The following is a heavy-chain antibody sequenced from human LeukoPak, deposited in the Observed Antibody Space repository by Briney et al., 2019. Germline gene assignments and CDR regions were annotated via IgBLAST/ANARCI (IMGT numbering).Heavy chain of an antibody. CDR1: GVSISSGGYY. J-gene: IGHJ4*02. D-gene: IGHD2-2*01. CDR2: IYYSGST. CDR3: AGDKRYCSSTSCYAGGSGGY. Sequence: SETLSLTCTVSGVSISSGGYYWSWIRQHPGKGLEWIGYIYYSGSTYYNPSLKSRVTISVDRSKNQFSLKLSSVTAADTAVYYCAGDKRYCSSTSCYAGGSGGYWGQGTLVTVSS. V-gene: IGHV4-31*03.